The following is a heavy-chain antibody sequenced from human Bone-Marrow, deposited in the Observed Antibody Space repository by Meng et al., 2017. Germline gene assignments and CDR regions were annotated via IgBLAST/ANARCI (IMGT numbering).Heavy chain of an antibody. J-gene: IGHJ4*02. CDR2: IYHGGDT. Sequence: VQLEGSGPGRLKPSWSLAISCVVSGGYNSSSDWWSWVRQPPGKGLEWIGEIYHGGDTNYNPSLNSRVTIAIDKSKNQFSLKLSSVTAADTAVYYCASWIYSCGWQWGQGALVTVSS. V-gene: IGHV4/OR15-8*02. CDR3: ASWIYSCGWQ. D-gene: IGHD6-19*01. CDR1: GGYNSSSDW.